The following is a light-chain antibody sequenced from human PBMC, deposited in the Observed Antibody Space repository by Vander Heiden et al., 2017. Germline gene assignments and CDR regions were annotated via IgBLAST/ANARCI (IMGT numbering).Light chain of an antibody. CDR1: QTISSTY. J-gene: IGKJ1*01. CDR3: QQYLSSVWT. Sequence: DSVLTQSPGSLFLCPGDTATLSCRDSQTISSTYLAWYHHRPGQGPRLLIYGASNRATGIPDRFSGSGTGRDFTLTISGLEPEDSGVYYCQQYLSSVWTFGRGTKV. CDR2: GAS. V-gene: IGKV3-20*01.